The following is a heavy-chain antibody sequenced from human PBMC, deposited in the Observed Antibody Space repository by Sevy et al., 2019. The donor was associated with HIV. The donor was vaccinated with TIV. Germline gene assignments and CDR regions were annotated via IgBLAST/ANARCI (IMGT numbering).Heavy chain of an antibody. D-gene: IGHD3-3*01. CDR1: GFTFSSYA. V-gene: IGHV3-64D*06. Sequence: GGSLRLSCSASGFTFSSYAMHWVRQAPGKGLEYVSAISSNGGSTYYADSVKGRFTISRDNSKNTLYLQMSSLRAEDTAVYYCVTLRTYYDFWSGHGEQPDVWGQGTTVTVSS. J-gene: IGHJ6*02. CDR3: VTLRTYYDFWSGHGEQPDV. CDR2: ISSNGGST.